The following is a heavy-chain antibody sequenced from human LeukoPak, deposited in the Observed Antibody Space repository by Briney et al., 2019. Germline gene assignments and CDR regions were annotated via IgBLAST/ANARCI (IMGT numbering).Heavy chain of an antibody. CDR1: GYTFTSYG. CDR3: ARVVSAISVWGDYYYYYMDV. CDR2: ISGHNGNT. V-gene: IGHV1-18*01. Sequence: ASVKVSCKASGYTFTSYGISWVRQAPGQGLEWMGWISGHNGNTNYSQKLQGRVTMTTDTSTSTGYMELRSLRSDDTAVYYCARVVSAISVWGDYYYYYMDVWGKGTTVTVSS. J-gene: IGHJ6*03. D-gene: IGHD6-19*01.